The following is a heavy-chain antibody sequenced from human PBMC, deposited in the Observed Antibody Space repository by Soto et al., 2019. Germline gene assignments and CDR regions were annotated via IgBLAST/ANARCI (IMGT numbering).Heavy chain of an antibody. Sequence: QVQLVQSGAEVKKPGSSVKVSCKASGGTLNKHAITWVRRAPGQGLEWLGGIIPMFGIPNYPQKFQGRVTNTADHSTNAAHMELHSLTSDDKAVYYCARGGTSGWLKGAYDVWGQGTIVTVS. CDR2: IIPMFGIP. V-gene: IGHV1-69*17. CDR3: ARGGTSGWLKGAYDV. J-gene: IGHJ3*01. D-gene: IGHD6-13*01. CDR1: GGTLNKHA.